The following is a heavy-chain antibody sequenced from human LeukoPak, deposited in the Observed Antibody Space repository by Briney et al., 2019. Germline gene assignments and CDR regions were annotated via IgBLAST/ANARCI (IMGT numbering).Heavy chain of an antibody. CDR3: ARGIAAAGTFYRENYFDY. V-gene: IGHV3-11*06. Sequence: KSGGSLRLSCAASGFTFSDYYMSWIRQAPGKGLEWVSYISSSSSYTNYADSVKGRFTISRDNAKNSLYLQMYSLRAEDTAVYYCARGIAAAGTFYRENYFDYWGQGTLVTVSS. D-gene: IGHD6-13*01. CDR1: GFTFSDYY. J-gene: IGHJ4*02. CDR2: ISSSSSYT.